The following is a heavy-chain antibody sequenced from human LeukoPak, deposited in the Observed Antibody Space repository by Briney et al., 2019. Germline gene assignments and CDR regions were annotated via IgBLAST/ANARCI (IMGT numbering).Heavy chain of an antibody. CDR1: GFTFSSYA. CDR2: ISGSGGST. CDR3: AKESLDGYSSGWFDY. D-gene: IGHD6-19*01. J-gene: IGHJ4*02. Sequence: GGSLRLSCAASGFTFSSYAMSWVRQAPGKGLEWVSAISGSGGSTYYADSVKGRFTISRDDSKNTLYLQMNSLRPEDTAVYYCAKESLDGYSSGWFDYWGQGTLVTVSS. V-gene: IGHV3-23*01.